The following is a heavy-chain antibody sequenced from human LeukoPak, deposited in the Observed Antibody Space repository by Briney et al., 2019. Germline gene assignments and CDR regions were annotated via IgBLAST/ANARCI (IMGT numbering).Heavy chain of an antibody. V-gene: IGHV1-2*06. CDR1: GYTFTAYY. CDR3: ARASYYGSEIDS. J-gene: IGHJ4*02. CDR2: INPNSGGT. D-gene: IGHD3-10*01. Sequence: ASVKVSCKASGYTFTAYYMHWVRRAPGQGLEWMGRINPNSGGTNFAQKFQGRVTMTRDTSISTAYMELSRLRSDDTAVYYCARASYYGSEIDSWGQGTLATVSS.